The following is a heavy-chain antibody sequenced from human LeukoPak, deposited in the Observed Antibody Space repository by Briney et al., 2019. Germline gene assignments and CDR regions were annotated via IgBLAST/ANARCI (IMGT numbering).Heavy chain of an antibody. D-gene: IGHD3-10*01. CDR2: IIPIFGTA. CDR3: ARGMVREVLDGMDV. V-gene: IGHV1-69*01. CDR1: GGTFNSYA. J-gene: IGHJ6*02. Sequence: GASVKVSCKASGGTFNSYAISGVRQAPGQGLEWMGGIIPIFGTANYAQKFQGRVTITADESTSTAYMELSSLRSEDTAVYYCARGMVREVLDGMDVWGQGTTVTVSS.